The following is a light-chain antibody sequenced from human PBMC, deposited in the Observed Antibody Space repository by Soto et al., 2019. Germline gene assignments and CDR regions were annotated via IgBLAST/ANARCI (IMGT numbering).Light chain of an antibody. CDR1: QSISSW. CDR2: DAS. V-gene: IGKV1-5*01. Sequence: DIQMTQSPSTLSASVGDRVTITCRASQSISSWLAWYQQKPGKAPKVLIFDASSLESGVPSRFSGSGSATEFTLTISSLQPDDFATYYCQQANSFPRTFGQGTRLEIK. CDR3: QQANSFPRT. J-gene: IGKJ5*01.